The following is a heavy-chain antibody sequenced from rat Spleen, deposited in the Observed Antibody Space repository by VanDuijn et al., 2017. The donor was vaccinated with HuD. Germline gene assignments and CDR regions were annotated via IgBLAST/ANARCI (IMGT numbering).Heavy chain of an antibody. CDR2: INARNTNT. V-gene: IGHV5S13*01. CDR3: AKEANYGGLMDA. D-gene: IGHD1-11*01. Sequence: EVQLVESDGGLVRPGRSLKLSCVASGFTFSNYDMAWVRQAPTKGLEWVASINARNTNTYYPDSVKGRFTISRDNAENTVYLQMDSLTSEDTATYYCAKEANYGGLMDAWGQGASVTVSS. CDR1: GFTFSNYD. J-gene: IGHJ4*01.